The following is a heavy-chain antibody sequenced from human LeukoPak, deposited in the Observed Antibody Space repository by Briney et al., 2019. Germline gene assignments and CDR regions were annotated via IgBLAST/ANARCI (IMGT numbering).Heavy chain of an antibody. D-gene: IGHD2-2*01. V-gene: IGHV3-23*01. CDR2: ISGNGVKT. CDR3: GKIVVPAAYYFYGMDV. Sequence: GGSLRLSCAASGFTFSRYYMSWVRQTPGKGLEWVSGISGNGVKTFYADSVKGRFTISRDNSKKTVDLQMNSLRVEDTAIFYCGKIVVPAAYYFYGMDVWGQGTTVTVSS. J-gene: IGHJ6*02. CDR1: GFTFSRYY.